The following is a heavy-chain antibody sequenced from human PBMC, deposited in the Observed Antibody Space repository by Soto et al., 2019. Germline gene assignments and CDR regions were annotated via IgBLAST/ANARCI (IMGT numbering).Heavy chain of an antibody. CDR2: ISWNSGSI. Sequence: PGGSLRLSCAASGFTLDDYAMHWVRQAPGKGLEWVSGISWNSGSIGYADSVKGRFTISRDNAKNSLYLQMNSLRAEDTALYYCAKAGRGGTKPNGLNWFDPWGQGTLVTVSS. D-gene: IGHD1-1*01. CDR1: GFTLDDYA. J-gene: IGHJ5*02. V-gene: IGHV3-9*01. CDR3: AKAGRGGTKPNGLNWFDP.